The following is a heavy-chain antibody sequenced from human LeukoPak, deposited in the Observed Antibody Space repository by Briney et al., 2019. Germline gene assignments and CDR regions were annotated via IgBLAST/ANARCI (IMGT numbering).Heavy chain of an antibody. CDR2: IYPGDSDT. D-gene: IGHD2-15*01. CDR1: GYSFTSYW. Sequence: GESLKISCKGSGYSFTSYWIGWVRQMPGKGLEWMGIIYPGDSDTRYSPSFQGQVTMSADKSVSTAYLQWSSLRASDTAVYFCARRQSCSDGSCYEDFDYWGQGTLVTVSS. V-gene: IGHV5-51*01. J-gene: IGHJ4*02. CDR3: ARRQSCSDGSCYEDFDY.